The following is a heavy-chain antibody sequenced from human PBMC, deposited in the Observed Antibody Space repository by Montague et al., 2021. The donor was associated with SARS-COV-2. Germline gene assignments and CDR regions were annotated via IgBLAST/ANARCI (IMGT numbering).Heavy chain of an antibody. D-gene: IGHD2-15*01. CDR2: TSGGT. CDR3: ARGVVAAPPLVDY. V-gene: IGHV4-4*07. Sequence: TSGGTDYNPSLESRVTMSVDTSKNQFSLKVNSVTAANTAMYYCARGVVAAPPLVDYWGRGTLVTGSS. J-gene: IGHJ4*02.